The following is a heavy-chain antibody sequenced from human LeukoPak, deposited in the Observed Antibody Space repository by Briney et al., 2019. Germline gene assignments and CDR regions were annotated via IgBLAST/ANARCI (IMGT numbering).Heavy chain of an antibody. Sequence: GGSLRLSCAASGFTFNSYSMIWVRQAPGKGLQWVSSISSSSTYIYYADSVKGRFTLSRDNAKNSLYLQMNSLRAEDMAMYYCARGDSMIVVVKGFDSWGQGTLVTVSS. CDR3: ARGDSMIVVVKGFDS. V-gene: IGHV3-21*01. CDR1: GFTFNSYS. D-gene: IGHD3-22*01. J-gene: IGHJ4*02. CDR2: ISSSSTYI.